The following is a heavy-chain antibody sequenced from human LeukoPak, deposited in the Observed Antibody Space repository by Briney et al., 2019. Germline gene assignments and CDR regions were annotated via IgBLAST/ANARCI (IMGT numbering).Heavy chain of an antibody. D-gene: IGHD2-15*01. V-gene: IGHV3-11*05. Sequence: GRSLRLSCAASGFTFSDYYMSWIRQAPGKGLEWVSYISSSSSYTNYADSVKGRFTISRDNAKNSLYLQMNSLRAEDTAVYYCARDQGSGGRRFDYWGQGTLVTVSS. CDR2: ISSSSSYT. CDR1: GFTFSDYY. J-gene: IGHJ4*02. CDR3: ARDQGSGGRRFDY.